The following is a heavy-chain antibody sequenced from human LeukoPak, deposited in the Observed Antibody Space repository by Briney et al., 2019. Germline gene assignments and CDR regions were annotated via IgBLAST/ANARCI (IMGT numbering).Heavy chain of an antibody. CDR3: AKDLAARPGVVTFDY. D-gene: IGHD6-6*01. CDR2: ISGSGGST. J-gene: IGHJ4*02. CDR1: GFTFSGYA. V-gene: IGHV3-23*01. Sequence: GGSLRLSCAASGFTFSGYAMSWVRQAPGKGLEWVSAISGSGGSTYYADSVKGRFTISRDNSKNTLYLQMNSLRAEDTAVYYCAKDLAARPGVVTFDYWGQGTLVTVSS.